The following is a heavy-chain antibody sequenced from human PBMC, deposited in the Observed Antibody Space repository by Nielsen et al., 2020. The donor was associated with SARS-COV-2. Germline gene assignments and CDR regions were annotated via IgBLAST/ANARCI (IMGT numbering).Heavy chain of an antibody. CDR3: AKGPYYYGSGSYYNAGHYYGMDV. J-gene: IGHJ6*02. D-gene: IGHD3-10*01. CDR2: ISSSSSYI. V-gene: IGHV3-21*01. Sequence: WIRQPPGKGLEWVSSISSSSSYIYYADSVKGRFTISRDNSKNTLYLQMNSLRAEDTAVYYCAKGPYYYGSGSYYNAGHYYGMDVWGQGTTVTVSS.